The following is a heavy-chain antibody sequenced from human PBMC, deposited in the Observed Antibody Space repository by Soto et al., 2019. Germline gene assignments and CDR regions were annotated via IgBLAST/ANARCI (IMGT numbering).Heavy chain of an antibody. J-gene: IGHJ5*02. V-gene: IGHV1-18*01. Sequence: QVQLVQSGAEVKKPGASVKVSCKASGYTFTSYGISWVRQAPGQGLEWMGWISAYNGNTNYAQKLQGRVTMTTDTSTSTAYMELRTLRSDDTAVYSCARGAYYYGSGTELTMFDPWGQGTLVTVSS. CDR3: ARGAYYYGSGTELTMFDP. D-gene: IGHD3-10*01. CDR1: GYTFTSYG. CDR2: ISAYNGNT.